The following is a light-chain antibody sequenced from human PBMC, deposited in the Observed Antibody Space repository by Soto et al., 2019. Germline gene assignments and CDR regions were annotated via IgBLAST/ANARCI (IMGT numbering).Light chain of an antibody. V-gene: IGKV1-39*01. CDR2: AAS. Sequence: DIQMTQSPSSLSASVGDRVTITCRASQSISSYLNWYQQKPGKAPKLLIYAASSLQSGVPSRFSSSGSGTDVTLTISRLQPDYFATYCRQQSYSTLTFGEGTQVEIK. J-gene: IGKJ4*01. CDR1: QSISSY. CDR3: QQSYSTLT.